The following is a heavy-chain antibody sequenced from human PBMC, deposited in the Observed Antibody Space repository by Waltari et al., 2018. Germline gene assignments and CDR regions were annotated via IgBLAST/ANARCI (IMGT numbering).Heavy chain of an antibody. Sequence: EVQLVESGGGLVKPGGSLRLSCAASGFTFSSYSMNWVRQAPGKGLEWVSSISSSSSYIYYADSVKGRFTISRDNSKNTLYLQMNSLRAEDTAVYYCARKGSSGWYHDYWGQGTLVTVSS. J-gene: IGHJ4*02. V-gene: IGHV3-21*01. CDR2: ISSSSSYI. CDR3: ARKGSSGWYHDY. CDR1: GFTFSSYS. D-gene: IGHD6-19*01.